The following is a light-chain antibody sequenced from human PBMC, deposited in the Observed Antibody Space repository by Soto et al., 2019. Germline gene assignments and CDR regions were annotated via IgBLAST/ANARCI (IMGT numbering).Light chain of an antibody. CDR2: GAS. CDR1: QSVLYSSKNKNY. CDR3: QQYDNWPPIT. Sequence: DIVMTQSPDSLSVSLGERATINCKSSQSVLYSSKNKNYLAWYQQKPGQAPRLLIYGASTRATGIPARFSGSGSGTEFTLTISSLQSEDFAVYYCQQYDNWPPITFGGGTKVEIK. V-gene: IGKV4-1*01. J-gene: IGKJ4*01.